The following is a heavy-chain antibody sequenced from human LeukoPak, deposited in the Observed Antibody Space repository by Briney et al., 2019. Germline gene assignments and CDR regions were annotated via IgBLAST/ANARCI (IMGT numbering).Heavy chain of an antibody. J-gene: IGHJ4*02. D-gene: IGHD6-13*01. CDR3: ARRAGGRQQLAFDY. CDR1: GGSISSYY. Sequence: PSETLSLTCTVSGGSISSYYWSWIRQPPGKGLEWIGYIYYSGSTNYNPSFKSRVTISVDTSKNQFSLKLSSVTAADTAVYYCARRAGGRQQLAFDYWGQGTLVTVSS. V-gene: IGHV4-59*08. CDR2: IYYSGST.